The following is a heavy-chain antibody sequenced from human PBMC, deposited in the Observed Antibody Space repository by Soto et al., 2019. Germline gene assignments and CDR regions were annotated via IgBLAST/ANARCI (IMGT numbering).Heavy chain of an antibody. Sequence: SATLSLTCTVSGGSISSGGYYWSWIRQHPGKGLEWIGYIYYSGSTYYNPSLKSRVTISVDTSKNQFSLKLSSVTAADTAVYYRARGGSSSNWFDPWGQGTLVTVSS. CDR3: ARGGSSSNWFDP. CDR2: IYYSGST. V-gene: IGHV4-31*03. J-gene: IGHJ5*02. CDR1: GGSISSGGYY. D-gene: IGHD6-6*01.